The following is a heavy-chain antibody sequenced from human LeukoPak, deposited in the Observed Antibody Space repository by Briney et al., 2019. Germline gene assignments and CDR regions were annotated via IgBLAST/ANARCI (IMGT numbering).Heavy chain of an antibody. Sequence: QTGGSLRLSCAASGFTFSSYGMHWVRQAPGKGLEWVAFIRYDGSNKYYADSVKGRFTISRDNSKNTLYLQMNSLRAEGTAVYYCAKDSRRYSGSYYFDYWGQGTLVTVSS. CDR2: IRYDGSNK. CDR3: AKDSRRYSGSYYFDY. J-gene: IGHJ4*02. CDR1: GFTFSSYG. D-gene: IGHD1-26*01. V-gene: IGHV3-30*02.